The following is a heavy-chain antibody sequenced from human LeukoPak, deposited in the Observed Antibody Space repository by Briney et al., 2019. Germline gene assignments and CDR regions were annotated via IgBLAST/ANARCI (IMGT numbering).Heavy chain of an antibody. CDR2: TRNKANSYTT. D-gene: IGHD2-15*01. V-gene: IGHV3-72*01. J-gene: IGHJ3*01. CDR1: GFTFSNAW. CDR3: ARSSHYCSGGSCYVDAFDF. Sequence: GGSLRLSCTTSGFTFSNAWMSWVRQAPGKGLEWVGRTRNKANSYTTEYAASVKGRFTISRDDSKDSLYLQMNSLKTEDTAVYYCARSSHYCSGGSCYVDAFDFWGQGTVVTVSS.